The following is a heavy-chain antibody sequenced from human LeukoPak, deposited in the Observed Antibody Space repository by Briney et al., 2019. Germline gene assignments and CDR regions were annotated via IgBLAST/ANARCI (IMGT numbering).Heavy chain of an antibody. V-gene: IGHV3-7*01. CDR1: GFTFSSYW. D-gene: IGHD5-18*01. Sequence: GGSLRLSCAASGFTFSSYWMSWVRQAPGKGLEWVANIKQDGSEKYYVDSVKGRFTISRDNAKNSLYLQMNSLRAEDTAVYYCARVDSYGYSYYYYYMDVWGKGTTVTVSS. CDR3: ARVDSYGYSYYYYYMDV. CDR2: IKQDGSEK. J-gene: IGHJ6*03.